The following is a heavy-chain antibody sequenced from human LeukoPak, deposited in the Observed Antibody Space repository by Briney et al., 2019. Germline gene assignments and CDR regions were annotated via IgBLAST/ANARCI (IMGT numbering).Heavy chain of an antibody. CDR2: IDKKDKGYATAT. CDR3: TRDSGTYNWFDP. D-gene: IGHD1-26*01. Sequence: GGSLRLSCAGSGFTFSGSAIHWARQSSGKGLEWVGQIDKKDKGYATATAYAASVKGRFTISRDDSINTAYLQMKSLKTEDTALYYCTRDSGTYNWFDPWGQGTLVTVSS. CDR1: GFTFSGSA. V-gene: IGHV3-73*01. J-gene: IGHJ5*02.